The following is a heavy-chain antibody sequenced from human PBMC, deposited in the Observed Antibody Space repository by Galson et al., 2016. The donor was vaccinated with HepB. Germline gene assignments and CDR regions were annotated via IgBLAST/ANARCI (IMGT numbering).Heavy chain of an antibody. D-gene: IGHD2-2*01. CDR3: ARRTSSWYYFDY. CDR2: IYYRGST. V-gene: IGHV4-59*08. CDR1: GDYITSYY. Sequence: SETLSLICTVSGDYITSYYWSWIRQPPGKGLEWIGYIYYRGSTNYNPSLKSRVTISVDTSKNQFSLKLSSVTAADTAVYYCARRTSSWYYFDYWGQGTLVTVSS. J-gene: IGHJ4*02.